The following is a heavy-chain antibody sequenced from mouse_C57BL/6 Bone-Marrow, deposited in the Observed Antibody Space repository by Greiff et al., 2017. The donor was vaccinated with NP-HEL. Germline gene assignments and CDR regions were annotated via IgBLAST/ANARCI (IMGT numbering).Heavy chain of an antibody. Sequence: DVQLQESGPELVKPGASVKISCKASGYSFTGYYMNWVKQSPEKSLEWIGEINPSTGGTTYNQKFKAKATLTVDKSSSTAYMQLKSLTSEDSAVYYCAIPIYYDYDGGAMDYWGQGTSVTVSS. J-gene: IGHJ4*01. CDR1: GYSFTGYY. CDR3: AIPIYYDYDGGAMDY. D-gene: IGHD2-4*01. CDR2: INPSTGGT. V-gene: IGHV1-42*01.